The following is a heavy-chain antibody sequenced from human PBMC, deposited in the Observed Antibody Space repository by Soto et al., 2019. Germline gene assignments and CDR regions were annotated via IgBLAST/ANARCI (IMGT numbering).Heavy chain of an antibody. D-gene: IGHD3-16*01. CDR1: GGSTSSDNY. Sequence: SETLSLTSTVSGGSTSSDNYWSWIRQPPGKGLEWIGHIYYSGNTDYNPSLKSRLAISIDTSKNQFSLKLSSVTAADTAVYFCAREGGESSDGLYYFDSWGQGSLVTVSS. J-gene: IGHJ4*02. V-gene: IGHV4-30-4*01. CDR3: AREGGESSDGLYYFDS. CDR2: IYYSGNT.